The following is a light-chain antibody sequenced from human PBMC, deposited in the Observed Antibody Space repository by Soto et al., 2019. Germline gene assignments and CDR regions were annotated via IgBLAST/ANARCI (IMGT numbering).Light chain of an antibody. CDR3: CSYAGSYTFV. CDR1: SSDLGGYNY. J-gene: IGLJ1*01. CDR2: DVK. Sequence: QSALTQPRSVSGSPGQSVTISCTGTSSDLGGYNYVSWYQQYPGKAPKVMIYDVKTRPSGVPDRFSGSKSGNTASLTISGLQAEDEADYYCCSYAGSYTFVFGTGTKVTVL. V-gene: IGLV2-11*01.